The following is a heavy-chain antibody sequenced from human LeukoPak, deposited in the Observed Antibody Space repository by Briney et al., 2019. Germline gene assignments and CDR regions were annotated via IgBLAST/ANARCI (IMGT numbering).Heavy chain of an antibody. CDR3: ALLEGVVVVAATPGFDY. Sequence: PGGSLRLSCAASGFTFSSYAMSWVRQAPGKGLEWVSAISGSGGSTYYADSVKGRFTISRDNSKDTLYLQMNSLRAEDTAVYYCALLEGVVVVAATPGFDYWGQGTLVTVSS. V-gene: IGHV3-23*01. D-gene: IGHD2-15*01. CDR2: ISGSGGST. J-gene: IGHJ4*02. CDR1: GFTFSSYA.